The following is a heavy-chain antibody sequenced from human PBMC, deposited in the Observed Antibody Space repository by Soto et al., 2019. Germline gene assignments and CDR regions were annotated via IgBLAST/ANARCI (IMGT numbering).Heavy chain of an antibody. CDR3: ARDSPHSRVLPTNWYFDL. J-gene: IGHJ2*01. V-gene: IGHV3-48*01. Sequence: GGSLRLSCAASGFTFGSYSMNWVRQAPGTGLEWVSYINSGSDIIYYADSVKGRFTISRDNAKKSLSLQMNSLKAEDTAVYYCARDSPHSRVLPTNWYFDLWGRGTLVTVSS. D-gene: IGHD1-26*01. CDR2: INSGSDII. CDR1: GFTFGSYS.